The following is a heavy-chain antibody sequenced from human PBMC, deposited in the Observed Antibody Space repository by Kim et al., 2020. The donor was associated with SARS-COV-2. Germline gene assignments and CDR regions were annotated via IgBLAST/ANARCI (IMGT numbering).Heavy chain of an antibody. D-gene: IGHD6-19*01. V-gene: IGHV3-53*01. J-gene: IGHJ4*02. CDR3: ARVPVAGIDPGVSY. Sequence: AASVTAVFTISRDNSKNTLYLKMNSLRAEDTAVYYCARVPVAGIDPGVSYWGPGTLVTVSS.